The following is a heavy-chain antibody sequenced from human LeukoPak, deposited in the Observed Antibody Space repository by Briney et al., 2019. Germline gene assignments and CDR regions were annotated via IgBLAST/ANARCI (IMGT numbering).Heavy chain of an antibody. CDR2: ISAYNGNT. CDR3: ARDAWGWDNSDYYHPVNYFDY. D-gene: IGHD3-22*01. V-gene: IGHV1-18*01. Sequence: ASVKVSCKASGYTFTSYGISWVRQAPGQGLEWMGWISAYNGNTNYAQKLQGRVTMTTDTSTSTAYMELTGLRSEDTAVYYCARDAWGWDNSDYYHPVNYFDYWGQGTLVTVSS. J-gene: IGHJ4*02. CDR1: GYTFTSYG.